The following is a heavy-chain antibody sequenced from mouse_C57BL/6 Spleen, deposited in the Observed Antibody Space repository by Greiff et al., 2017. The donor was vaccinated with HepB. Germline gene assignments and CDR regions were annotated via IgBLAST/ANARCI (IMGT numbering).Heavy chain of an antibody. D-gene: IGHD1-1*02. J-gene: IGHJ4*01. CDR2: ISSGSSTI. CDR1: GFTFSDYG. CDR3: ARDGSYAMDY. V-gene: IGHV5-17*01. Sequence: EVKLVESGGGLVKPGGSLKLSCAASGFTFSDYGMHWVRQAPEKGLEWVAYISSGSSTIYYADTVKGRFTISRDNAKNTLFLQMTSLRSEDTTMYYCARDGSYAMDYWGQGTSVTVSS.